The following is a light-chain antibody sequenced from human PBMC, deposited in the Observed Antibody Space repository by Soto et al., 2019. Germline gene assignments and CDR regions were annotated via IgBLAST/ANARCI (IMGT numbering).Light chain of an antibody. J-gene: IGLJ1*01. Sequence: SYELTQPPSVSVAPGKTARVTCGGNNIGSKSVHWYQQKPGQAPVLVIYYDSDRPSGIPERFSGSNSGNTATLTISRVEAGDAADYYCQVWDSSSDPLYVFCTGTKVTVL. CDR1: NIGSKS. V-gene: IGLV3-21*04. CDR3: QVWDSSSDPLYV. CDR2: YDS.